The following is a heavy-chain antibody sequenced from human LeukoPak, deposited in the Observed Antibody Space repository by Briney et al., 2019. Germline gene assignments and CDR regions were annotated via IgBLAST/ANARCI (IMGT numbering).Heavy chain of an antibody. Sequence: SETLSLTCAVYGGSFSGYYWSWIRQPPGKGLEWIGEINHSGSTNYNPSLKSRVTISVDTSKNQFSLKLSSVTAADTAVYYCARRYYDFWRGYRTHQYGIFDYWGQGTLVTVSS. CDR1: GGSFSGYY. CDR2: INHSGST. V-gene: IGHV4-34*01. J-gene: IGHJ4*02. CDR3: ARRYYDFWRGYRTHQYGIFDY. D-gene: IGHD3-3*01.